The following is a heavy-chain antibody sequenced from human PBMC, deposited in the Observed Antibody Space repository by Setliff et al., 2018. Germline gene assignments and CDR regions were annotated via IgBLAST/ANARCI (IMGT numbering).Heavy chain of an antibody. V-gene: IGHV3-48*01. D-gene: IGHD3-22*01. Sequence: GESLKISCVASGFTFSGHGMTWVRLAPGKGLEWISYISTSSSTIYYADSVKGRFTISRDNANHTLYLQMNSLRADDTAVYYCARLALTGYDSSGYYYALDYYYYMDVWGKGTTVTVS. J-gene: IGHJ6*03. CDR2: ISTSSSTI. CDR1: GFTFSGHG. CDR3: ARLALTGYDSSGYYYALDYYYYMDV.